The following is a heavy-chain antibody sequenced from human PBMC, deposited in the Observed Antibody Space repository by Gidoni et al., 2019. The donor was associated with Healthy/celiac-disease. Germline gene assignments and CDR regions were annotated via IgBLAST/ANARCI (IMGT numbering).Heavy chain of an antibody. CDR2: IKQDGSEK. J-gene: IGHJ4*02. V-gene: IGHV3-7*03. Sequence: EVQLVESGGGLVQPGGALRLSCAASGFTCSSDWISWVGPAQGKGLEGVANIKQDGSEKYYVDSVKGRFTISRDNAKNSLYLQMNSLRAADTAVYYCARYLLGSPRGYFDYWGQGTLVTVSS. CDR3: ARYLLGSPRGYFDY. D-gene: IGHD1-26*01. CDR1: GFTCSSDW.